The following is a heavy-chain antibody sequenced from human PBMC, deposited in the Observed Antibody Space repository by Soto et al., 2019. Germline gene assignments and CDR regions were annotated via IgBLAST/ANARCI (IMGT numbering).Heavy chain of an antibody. V-gene: IGHV4-61*01. Sequence: QVQLQESGPGLVKPSETLSLLCNVSGASVTSASYYWSWLRQPPGKGLEWIGYVYYSGSTSYNPSFKSRVTMSIDTSPNEFSLKMNSVTAADTAVYYCARVDGDFGQYWFDPWGQGTPVTVSS. CDR3: ARVDGDFGQYWFDP. J-gene: IGHJ5*02. CDR1: GASVTSASYY. CDR2: VYYSGST. D-gene: IGHD2-21*02.